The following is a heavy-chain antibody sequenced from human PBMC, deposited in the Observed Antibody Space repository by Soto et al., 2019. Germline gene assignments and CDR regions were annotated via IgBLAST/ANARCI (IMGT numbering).Heavy chain of an antibody. CDR3: ASSHTGYSAFLAFDI. V-gene: IGHV3-7*03. Sequence: EELVQSGGGLVPPGESLTVSCAPSQFSFSNYWMNCVRQAPGKALEWVANIKKDESETDYVDSVRGRFTIFRDNTKNILYLQMRRLRVEDTDGYYCASSHTGYSAFLAFDIWGQGTVVTV. D-gene: IGHD3-9*01. J-gene: IGHJ3*02. CDR2: IKKDESET. CDR1: QFSFSNYW.